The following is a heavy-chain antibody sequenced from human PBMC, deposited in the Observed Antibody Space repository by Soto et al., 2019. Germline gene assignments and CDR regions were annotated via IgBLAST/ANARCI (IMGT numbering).Heavy chain of an antibody. CDR2: ISGSGGTT. J-gene: IGHJ4*02. Sequence: EVQLLESGGGLVQPGGSLRLSCAASGFTFSSYAMSWVRQAPGKGLEWVSTISGSGGTTYYADSVKGRFTISRDNSKNTLYLQMNSLRAEDTAVYYCAKGPLYGDYVSGWGQGTLVTVCS. D-gene: IGHD4-17*01. V-gene: IGHV3-23*01. CDR3: AKGPLYGDYVSG. CDR1: GFTFSSYA.